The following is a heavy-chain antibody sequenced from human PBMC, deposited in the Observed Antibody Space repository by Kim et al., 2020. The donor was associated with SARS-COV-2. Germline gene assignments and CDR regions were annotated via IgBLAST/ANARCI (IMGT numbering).Heavy chain of an antibody. J-gene: IGHJ6*02. D-gene: IGHD1-26*01. Sequence: GGSLRLSCAASGFTFSSYAMHWVRQAPGKGLEWVAVISYDGSNKYYADSVKGRFTISRDNSKNTLYLQMNSLRAEDTAVYYCARDLSGSYSFYYYYGMDGWGQGGTVTVSS. CDR3: ARDLSGSYSFYYYYGMDG. CDR2: ISYDGSNK. CDR1: GFTFSSYA. V-gene: IGHV3-30*04.